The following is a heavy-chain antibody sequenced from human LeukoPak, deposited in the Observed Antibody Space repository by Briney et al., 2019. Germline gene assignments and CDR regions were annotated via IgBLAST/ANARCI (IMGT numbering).Heavy chain of an antibody. CDR1: GFTFSSYA. V-gene: IGHV3-23*01. CDR3: AKKYGGNSNYFDY. D-gene: IGHD4-23*01. CDR2: ISGSGGST. J-gene: IGHJ4*02. Sequence: QTGGSLRLSCAASGFTFSSYAMSWVRQAPGKGLEWVSAISGSGGSTYYADSVKGRFTISRDNSKNTLYLQMNSLRAEDTAVHYCAKKYGGNSNYFDYWGQGTLVTVSS.